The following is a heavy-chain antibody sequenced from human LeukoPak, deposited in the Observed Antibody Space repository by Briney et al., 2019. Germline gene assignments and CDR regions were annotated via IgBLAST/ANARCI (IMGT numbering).Heavy chain of an antibody. Sequence: GGSLRLSCAASGFTFSSYAMTWVRQAPGKGLEWVATIRVDGSTEYPVDSMKGRFTISRDNAKNSLHLQMNSLRAKDTAVYYCATYSGPDKWDASDMWGQGTLVTVSS. CDR2: IRVDGSTE. J-gene: IGHJ3*02. V-gene: IGHV3-7*01. D-gene: IGHD1-26*01. CDR1: GFTFSSYA. CDR3: ATYSGPDKWDASDM.